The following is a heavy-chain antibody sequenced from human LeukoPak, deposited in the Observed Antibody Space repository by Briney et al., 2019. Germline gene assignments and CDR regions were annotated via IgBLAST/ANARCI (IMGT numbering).Heavy chain of an antibody. V-gene: IGHV3-53*01. Sequence: GGSLRLSCAASGFTVNSNYLSRVRQAPGKGLEWVSTLYNTGNTYYANSVKGRFSISRDNSKNTLFLQMNSLRAEDTAVYYCARLTPAAGRLYFVDWGPGTLVTVSS. CDR2: LYNTGNT. CDR3: ARLTPAAGRLYFVD. D-gene: IGHD6-13*01. CDR1: GFTVNSNY. J-gene: IGHJ4*02.